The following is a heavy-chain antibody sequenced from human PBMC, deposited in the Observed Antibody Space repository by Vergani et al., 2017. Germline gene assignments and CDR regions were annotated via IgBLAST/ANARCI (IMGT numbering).Heavy chain of an antibody. Sequence: QVQLVQSGAEVKKPGASVKVSCKASGYTFTSYAMHWVRQAPGQRLEWMGWINAGNGNTKYSQKFQGRVTITRDTSASTAYMELSSLRSEDTAVYYCARSVVGYCSSTSCSAYDYWVQGTLVTVSS. V-gene: IGHV1-3*01. CDR1: GYTFTSYA. J-gene: IGHJ4*02. D-gene: IGHD2-2*01. CDR3: ARSVVGYCSSTSCSAYDY. CDR2: INAGNGNT.